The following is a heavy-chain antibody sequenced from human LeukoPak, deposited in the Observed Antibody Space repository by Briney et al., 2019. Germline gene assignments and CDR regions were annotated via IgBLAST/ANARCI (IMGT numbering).Heavy chain of an antibody. CDR3: ASLGTVVAAYDY. J-gene: IGHJ4*02. CDR1: GFTVSSNY. CDR2: IYSGGNT. D-gene: IGHD2-15*01. V-gene: IGHV3-53*01. Sequence: GGSLRLSCAASGFTVSSNYMSWVRQAPGKGLEWVSAIYSGGNTYYADSVKGRFTISRDNSKNTLYLQMNSLRAEDTAVYYCASLGTVVAAYDYWGQGTLVTVSS.